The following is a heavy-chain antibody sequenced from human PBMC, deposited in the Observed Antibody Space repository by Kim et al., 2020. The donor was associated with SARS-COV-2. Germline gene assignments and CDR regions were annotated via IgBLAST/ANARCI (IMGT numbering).Heavy chain of an antibody. CDR1: GFTFTGHA. Sequence: GGSLRLSCTTSGFTFTGHAMSWVRQAPGKGLEWVASTDGSDGTTYYLDSVKGRFSISRDASKNTLYLQMSSLRADDTAGYYCTMGPVAWRCDYWCKG. CDR2: TDGSDGTT. D-gene: IGHD1-1*01. CDR3: TMGPVAWRCDY. V-gene: IGHV3-23*01. J-gene: IGHJ4*02.